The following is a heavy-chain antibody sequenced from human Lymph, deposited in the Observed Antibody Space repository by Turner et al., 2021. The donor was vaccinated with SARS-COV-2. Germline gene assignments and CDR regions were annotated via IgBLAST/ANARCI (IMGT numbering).Heavy chain of an antibody. D-gene: IGHD1-26*01. Sequence: QVQLLQSGAEVKRLGSSVKVSCKASGGTFSTYVISWVRQAPGLGLDWMRGIIHILGIANCAQKFQGRVTITADKSTSTAYMELSSLRSEDTAVYHCARRHSGNYDAFDIWGQGTMVTVSS. V-gene: IGHV1-69*10. J-gene: IGHJ3*02. CDR1: GGTFSTYV. CDR2: IIHILGIA. CDR3: ARRHSGNYDAFDI.